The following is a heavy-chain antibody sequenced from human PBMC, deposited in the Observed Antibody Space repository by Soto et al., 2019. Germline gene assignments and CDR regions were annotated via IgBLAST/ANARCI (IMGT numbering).Heavy chain of an antibody. V-gene: IGHV1-69*13. CDR1: GGTFSSYA. CDR3: ARDCSGGSCYAIDP. D-gene: IGHD2-15*01. CDR2: LIPIFGTA. J-gene: IGHJ5*02. Sequence: GASVKVSCKASGGTFSSYAISWVRQAPGQGLEWMGGLIPIFGTANYAQKFQGRVTITADESTSTAYMELSSLRSEDTAVYYCARDCSGGSCYAIDPWGQGTLVTVSS.